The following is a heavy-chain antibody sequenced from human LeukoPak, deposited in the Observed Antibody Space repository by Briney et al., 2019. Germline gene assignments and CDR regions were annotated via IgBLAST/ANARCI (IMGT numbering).Heavy chain of an antibody. CDR2: VYHDGST. J-gene: IGHJ5*02. Sequence: LETLSLTCSVSGYSITSGYYWGWIRQSPGKGLEWIGSVYHDGSTYYNPSLKSRVTVSVDTSKNQISLSLSSLTATDTAVYYCARDFFGRAAGTGNWFDPWGQGILVTVSS. CDR3: ARDFFGRAAGTGNWFDP. V-gene: IGHV4-38-2*02. D-gene: IGHD6-13*01. CDR1: GYSITSGYY.